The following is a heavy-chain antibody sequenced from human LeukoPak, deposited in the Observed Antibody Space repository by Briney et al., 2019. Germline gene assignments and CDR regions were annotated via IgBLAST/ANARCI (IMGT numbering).Heavy chain of an antibody. J-gene: IGHJ4*02. Sequence: ASVKVSCKASGYTFTSYGISWVRQAPGQGLEWMGWISAYNGNTNYAQKLQGRVTMTTDTSTSTAYMELRSLRPDDTAVYYCARVDIDIVVVTAADFDYWGQGTLVTVSS. CDR2: ISAYNGNT. D-gene: IGHD2-21*02. CDR3: ARVDIDIVVVTAADFDY. V-gene: IGHV1-18*01. CDR1: GYTFTSYG.